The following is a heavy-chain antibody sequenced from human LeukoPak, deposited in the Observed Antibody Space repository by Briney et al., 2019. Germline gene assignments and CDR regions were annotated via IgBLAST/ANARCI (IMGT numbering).Heavy chain of an antibody. D-gene: IGHD6-13*01. CDR2: INPNSGDT. CDR3: AREREREGYSSSRMFDY. J-gene: IGHJ4*02. V-gene: IGHV1-2*06. CDR1: GNTFTAYF. Sequence: ASVKVSCKASGNTFTAYFMHWVRQAPGQGLEWMGRINPNSGDTNYAQKFQGRVTMTRDTSLSTAHMELSSLRSDDTAMYYCAREREREGYSSSRMFDYWGQGTLVTVSS.